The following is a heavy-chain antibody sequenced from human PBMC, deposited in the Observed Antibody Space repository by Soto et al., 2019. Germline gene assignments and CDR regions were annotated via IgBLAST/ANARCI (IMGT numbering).Heavy chain of an antibody. Sequence: GGSLRLSCAASGFTFSSYSMNWVRQAPGKGLEWVSYISSSSSTIYYADSVKGRFTISRDNAKNSLYLQMNSLRDEDTAVYYCARDRYPGIAVAGSYYFDYWGQGTLVTVSS. CDR1: GFTFSSYS. V-gene: IGHV3-48*02. J-gene: IGHJ4*02. CDR2: ISSSSSTI. D-gene: IGHD6-19*01. CDR3: ARDRYPGIAVAGSYYFDY.